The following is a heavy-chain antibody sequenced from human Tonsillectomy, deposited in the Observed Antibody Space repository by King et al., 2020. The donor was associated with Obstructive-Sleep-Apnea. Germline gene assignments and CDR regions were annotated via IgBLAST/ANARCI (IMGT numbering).Heavy chain of an antibody. CDR3: ARRDDY. Sequence: HVQLQQWGAGLLKPSETLSLTCAVFGGFFSGHRWSWIRQSPGKGLQWIGEINDSGSTNYNPSLRSRVTISLDTSKNQFSLKLNSVTAADTAVYYCARRDDYWGQGTLVTVSS. J-gene: IGHJ4*02. CDR1: GGFFSGHR. CDR2: INDSGST. V-gene: IGHV4-34*01.